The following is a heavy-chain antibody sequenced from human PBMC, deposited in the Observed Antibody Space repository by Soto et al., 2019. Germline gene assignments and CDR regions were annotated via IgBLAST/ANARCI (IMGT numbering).Heavy chain of an antibody. CDR3: ARVRELWFPNFDY. Sequence: GGSLRLSCAASGFTFSSYSMNWVRQAPGKGLEWVSSISSSSSYIYYADSVKGRFTISRDNAKNSLYLQMNSLRAEDTAVYYCARVRELWFPNFDYWGQGTLVTVSS. V-gene: IGHV3-21*01. J-gene: IGHJ4*02. D-gene: IGHD5-18*01. CDR2: ISSSSSYI. CDR1: GFTFSSYS.